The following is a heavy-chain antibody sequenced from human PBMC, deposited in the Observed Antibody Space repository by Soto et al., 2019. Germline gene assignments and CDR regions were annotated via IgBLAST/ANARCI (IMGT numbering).Heavy chain of an antibody. D-gene: IGHD2-15*01. CDR1: GGSIYRSGYY. CDR2: IDYNGVT. V-gene: IGHV4-39*01. Sequence: SETLSLTCTVSGGSIYRSGYYWGWIRQPPGRGLERIGNIDYNGVTYSNPSLKSRVTISRDTSKNQFSLKLTSVTAADTALYYCGKVLVGATGHTDSDSWGPGTLVTVSS. CDR3: GKVLVGATGHTDSDS. J-gene: IGHJ4*02.